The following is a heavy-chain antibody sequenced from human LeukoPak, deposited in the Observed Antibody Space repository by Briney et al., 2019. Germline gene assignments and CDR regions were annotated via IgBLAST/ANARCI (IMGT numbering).Heavy chain of an antibody. D-gene: IGHD5-18*01. CDR3: AKDLSWNTADR. Sequence: PGGSLRLSCVGSGFTYPDYWMHWFRQAPGKGPVWVSRINPDGTIIDYADSVKGRFSISRDNAKNLLYLQMNGLRADDTAVYYCAKDLSWNTADRWGQGILVTVSS. CDR2: INPDGTII. J-gene: IGHJ5*02. CDR1: GFTYPDYW. V-gene: IGHV3-74*01.